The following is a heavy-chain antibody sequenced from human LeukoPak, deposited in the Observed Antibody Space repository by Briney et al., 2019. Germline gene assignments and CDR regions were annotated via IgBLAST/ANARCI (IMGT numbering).Heavy chain of an antibody. CDR3: AKDRDCSSTSCYFDF. V-gene: IGHV3-23*01. J-gene: IGHJ4*02. Sequence: PGGSLRLSCAASGFTFSAYAMSWVRQAPGKGLEWVSAISGSGGSTYYADSVKGRFTISRDNSKNTLYLQMNSLRAEDTAVYYCAKDRDCSSTSCYFDFWGLGTLVTVSS. CDR1: GFTFSAYA. CDR2: ISGSGGST. D-gene: IGHD2-2*01.